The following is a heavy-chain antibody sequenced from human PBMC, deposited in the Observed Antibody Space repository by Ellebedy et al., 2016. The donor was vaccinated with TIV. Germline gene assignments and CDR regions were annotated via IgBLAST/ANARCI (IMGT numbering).Heavy chain of an antibody. V-gene: IGHV3-66*01. CDR2: IYSGGST. Sequence: GESLKISXAASGFTFSNYAMSWVRQAPGKGLEWVSVIYSGGSTYYADSVKGRFTISRDNSKNTLYLQMNSLRAEDTAVYYCARDRGGYGDYLYLWGQGTLVTVSS. D-gene: IGHD4-17*01. J-gene: IGHJ4*02. CDR1: GFTFSNYA. CDR3: ARDRGGYGDYLYL.